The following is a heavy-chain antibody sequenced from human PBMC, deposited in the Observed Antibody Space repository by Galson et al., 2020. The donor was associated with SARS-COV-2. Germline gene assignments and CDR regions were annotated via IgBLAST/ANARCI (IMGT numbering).Heavy chain of an antibody. D-gene: IGHD6-6*01. J-gene: IGHJ1*01. CDR3: ASSPSIAGSGTRFSFQH. V-gene: IGHV3-30*01. Sequence: GESLKTPCAASGFPSSTSAMHWVRQAPGKRLEWVAAISYDGSYKHDVDSLKGRFTISRDNSKNTLYLQMNSLRPEDTAVYYCASSPSIAGSGTRFSFQHWGQGTLVTVSS. CDR1: GFPSSTSA. CDR2: ISYDGSYK.